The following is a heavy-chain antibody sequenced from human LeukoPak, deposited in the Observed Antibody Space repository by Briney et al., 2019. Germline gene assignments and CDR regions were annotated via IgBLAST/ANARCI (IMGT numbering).Heavy chain of an antibody. V-gene: IGHV3-23*01. J-gene: IGHJ4*02. Sequence: GGSLRLSCAASGFTFSSYAMSWVRQAPGKGLEWVSAISGSGGSTYYADSVKGRFTISRDNSKNTLYLQMNSLRADDTAVYYCSKGWAESIQPRPIDYGGQGTLVTVSS. CDR1: GFTFSSYA. D-gene: IGHD5-18*01. CDR3: SKGWAESIQPRPIDY. CDR2: ISGSGGST.